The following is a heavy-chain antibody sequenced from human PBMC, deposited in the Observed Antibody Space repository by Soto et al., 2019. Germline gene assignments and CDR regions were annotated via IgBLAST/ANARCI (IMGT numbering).Heavy chain of an antibody. CDR1: GFTFSNYA. J-gene: IGHJ4*02. Sequence: VQLLESGGGLVQPGGSLRLSCAASGFTFSNYAMTWVRQAPGKGLEWVSVITGSGGGTYFVDSVKGRFTISRDNSKNTVYLQMNSLTAEDTAVYYCAKRPLTAAGFDYWGQGTLVTVSS. CDR3: AKRPLTAAGFDY. V-gene: IGHV3-23*01. D-gene: IGHD6-13*01. CDR2: ITGSGGGT.